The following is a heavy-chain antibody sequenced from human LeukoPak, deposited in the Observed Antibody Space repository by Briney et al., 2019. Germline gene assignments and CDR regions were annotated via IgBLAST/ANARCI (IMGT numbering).Heavy chain of an antibody. D-gene: IGHD2-2*02. CDR2: ISAYNGNT. CDR1: GYTFTSYG. J-gene: IGHJ6*02. V-gene: IGHV1-18*01. Sequence: ASVKVSCKASGYTFTSYGISWVRQAPGQGLEWMGWISAYNGNTNYAQKLQGRVTMTTDTSTSTAYMELRSLRSDDTAVYYCARDIVVVPAAIYYYYGMDVWGQETTVTVSS. CDR3: ARDIVVVPAAIYYYYGMDV.